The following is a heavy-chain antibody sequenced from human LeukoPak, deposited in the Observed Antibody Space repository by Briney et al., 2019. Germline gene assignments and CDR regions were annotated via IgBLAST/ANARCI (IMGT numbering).Heavy chain of an antibody. CDR3: VRIPNSANFPNWFDP. V-gene: IGHV3-33*01. Sequence: QPGRSLRLSCAASGFTFSSYGMHWVRQAPGMGLEWVAVIWYDGSNKYYADSVKGRFTISRDNAKNSLYLQMNSLRAEDTALYYCVRIPNSANFPNWFDPLGQGTLVTVSS. D-gene: IGHD4/OR15-4a*01. J-gene: IGHJ5*02. CDR1: GFTFSSYG. CDR2: IWYDGSNK.